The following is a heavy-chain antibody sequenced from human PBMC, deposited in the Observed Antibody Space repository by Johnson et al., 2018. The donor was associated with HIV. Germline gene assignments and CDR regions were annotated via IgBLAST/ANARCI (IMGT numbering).Heavy chain of an antibody. D-gene: IGHD5-18*01. CDR3: ARLPSGYSRDDLDI. J-gene: IGHJ3*02. Sequence: QVQLVESGGGVVQPGRSLRLSCAASGFTFSSYGIHWVRQAPGKGLEWVAVIWYDGSNKYYADFVKGRFTISRENAKNTLYLQMNILRSEDTAVYYCARLPSGYSRDDLDIWGQGTMVTVSS. CDR2: IWYDGSNK. CDR1: GFTFSSYG. V-gene: IGHV3-30*19.